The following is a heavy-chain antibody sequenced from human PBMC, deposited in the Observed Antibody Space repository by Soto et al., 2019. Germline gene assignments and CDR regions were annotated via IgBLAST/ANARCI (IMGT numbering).Heavy chain of an antibody. D-gene: IGHD7-27*01. CDR2: INSDGSST. CDR1: GFTFSSYW. V-gene: IGHV3-74*01. J-gene: IGHJ3*02. Sequence: GGSLRLSCAASGFTFSSYWMNWVRQAPGKGLVWVSRINSDGSSTSYADSVKGRFTISRDNAKNTLYLQLNSLRAEDTAVYYCASDSGTGAIDYFDIWGQGTMVTVSS. CDR3: ASDSGTGAIDYFDI.